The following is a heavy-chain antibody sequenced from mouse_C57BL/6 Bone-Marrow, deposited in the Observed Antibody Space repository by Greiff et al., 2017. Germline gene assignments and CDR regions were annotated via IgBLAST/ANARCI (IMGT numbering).Heavy chain of an antibody. Sequence: EVQLVESVAELVRPGASVKLSCTASGFTFNNTYMRWVKQRPEHGLEWIGGIDPADGNTNYAPKFQGKATITADTSSNTAYLQLSSLTSEDTAIYYGEAGDDGGQGTSVTVSA. CDR1: GFTFNNTY. J-gene: IGHJ4*01. CDR3: EAGDD. V-gene: IGHV14-3*01. CDR2: IDPADGNT.